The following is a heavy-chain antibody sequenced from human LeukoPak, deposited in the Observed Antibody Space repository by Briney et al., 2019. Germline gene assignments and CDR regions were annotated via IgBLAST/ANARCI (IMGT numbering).Heavy chain of an antibody. J-gene: IGHJ3*02. Sequence: GGSLRLSCAASGFTFSNAWMSWVRQAPGKGLEWVGRIKSKTDGGTTDYAAPVKGRFTISRDDSKNTLYLQMNSLKTEDTAVYYCTAESRYIVVVAGAARDAFDIWGQGTMVTVSS. CDR3: TAESRYIVVVAGAARDAFDI. V-gene: IGHV3-15*01. CDR2: IKSKTDGGTT. CDR1: GFTFSNAW. D-gene: IGHD2-21*01.